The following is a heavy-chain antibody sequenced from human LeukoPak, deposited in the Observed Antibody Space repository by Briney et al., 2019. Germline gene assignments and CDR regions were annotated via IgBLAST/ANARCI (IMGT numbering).Heavy chain of an antibody. V-gene: IGHV3-66*01. CDR3: ARDPLHYDILTGYYYYYGMDV. Sequence: GGSLRLSCAASGFTVSSNYMSWVRQAPGKGLEWVSVIYSGGSTYYADSVKGRFTISRDNSKNTLYLQMNSLRAEDTAVYYCARDPLHYDILTGYYYYYGMDVWSQGTTVTVSS. CDR2: IYSGGST. D-gene: IGHD3-9*01. CDR1: GFTVSSNY. J-gene: IGHJ6*02.